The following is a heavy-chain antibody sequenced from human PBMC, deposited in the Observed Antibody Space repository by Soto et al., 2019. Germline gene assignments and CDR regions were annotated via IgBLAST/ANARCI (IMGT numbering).Heavy chain of an antibody. D-gene: IGHD5-12*01. CDR2: IHQDGSEI. CDR1: GFTFSSSR. Sequence: PGGSLRLSCAASGFTFSSSRMSWVRQAPGKGLEWVASIHQDGSEIDYVDSVKGRFTISRDNAKSSLSLQVNSLRVEDTAVYYCARVQWLRFDAFNIWGQGTMVTVSS. V-gene: IGHV3-7*03. J-gene: IGHJ3*02. CDR3: ARVQWLRFDAFNI.